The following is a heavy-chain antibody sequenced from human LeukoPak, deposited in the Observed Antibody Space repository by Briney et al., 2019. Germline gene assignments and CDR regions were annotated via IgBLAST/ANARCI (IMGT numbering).Heavy chain of an antibody. J-gene: IGHJ4*02. V-gene: IGHV2-5*01. CDR1: GFSLSTPGGG. CDR3: AHRGGAVAGHYYFDY. Sequence: SGPTLVKPTQTLTLTCTFSGFSLSTPGGGVNWIRQSPGKALEWLPLIYWNDDKRYSPSLRSRLTITRDTSKNQVVLTMTNMDPVDTATYYCAHRGGAVAGHYYFDYWGQGTLVTVSS. CDR2: IYWNDDK. D-gene: IGHD6-19*01.